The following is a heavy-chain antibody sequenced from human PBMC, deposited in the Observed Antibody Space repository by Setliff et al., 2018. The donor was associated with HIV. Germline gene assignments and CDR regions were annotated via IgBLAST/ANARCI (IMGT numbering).Heavy chain of an antibody. CDR3: AKVFFFGVDAFDI. CDR1: GFSLSDYY. D-gene: IGHD3-10*01. V-gene: IGHV3-23*01. CDR2: IGAVGSPT. Sequence: PGGSLRLSCAASGFSLSDYYMNWVRQAPGKGLEWVSTIGAVGSPTFYAESVKGRFTISKDNSKNTLYLQMSSLRDEDTAVYYCAKVFFFGVDAFDIWGQGTMVTVSS. J-gene: IGHJ3*02.